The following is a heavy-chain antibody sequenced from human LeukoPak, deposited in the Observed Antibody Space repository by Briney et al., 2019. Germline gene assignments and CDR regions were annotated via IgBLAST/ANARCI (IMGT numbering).Heavy chain of an antibody. Sequence: ASVKVSCKVSGSTLTEISIDWVRQAPGKGLECMGTFGPQVGETIHAQKLQGRLKMTADTSTDTAYMEMTSLQSEDAAVYYCATGAMVYEYWGQGTLVTVSS. CDR1: GSTLTEIS. CDR3: ATGAMVYEY. V-gene: IGHV1-24*01. CDR2: FGPQVGET. D-gene: IGHD3-10*01. J-gene: IGHJ4*02.